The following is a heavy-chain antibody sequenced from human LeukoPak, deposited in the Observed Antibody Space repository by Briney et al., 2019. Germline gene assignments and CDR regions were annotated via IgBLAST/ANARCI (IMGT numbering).Heavy chain of an antibody. D-gene: IGHD3-10*01. CDR3: VRGGALSHDH. V-gene: IGHV3-74*03. CDR2: IENDGIAT. J-gene: IGHJ5*02. Sequence: GGSLTLSCAASGFPLNSRWMHWVRQAPGKGLMWVSRIENDGIATTYAESVKGRFTISRDDAKNTLYLQMNSLRLDDTAVYFCVRGGALSHDHWGQGTLVTVSS. CDR1: GFPLNSRW.